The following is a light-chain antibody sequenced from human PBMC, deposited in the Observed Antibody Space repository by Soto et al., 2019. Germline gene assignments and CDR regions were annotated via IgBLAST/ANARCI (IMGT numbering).Light chain of an antibody. V-gene: IGLV1-47*02. CDR2: NSD. CDR3: ASWDDSLGGWV. Sequence: QSVLTQPPSPSGTPGQRVTISCSGSSSNIGSNYVYWYQQLPGTAPKLLIYNSDQRPSGVPDRFSGSKSGTSASLAISGLRSEDEADYYCASWDDSLGGWVFGGGTKVTVL. J-gene: IGLJ3*02. CDR1: SSNIGSNY.